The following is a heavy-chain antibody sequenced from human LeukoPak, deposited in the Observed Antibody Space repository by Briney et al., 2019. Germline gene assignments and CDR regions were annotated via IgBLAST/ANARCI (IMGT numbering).Heavy chain of an antibody. CDR3: AKAPVTTCRGAYCYPFDY. Sequence: PGGSLRLSCAASGFTFSSYWMSWVRHAPGKGLEWVSTINWNGGSTGYADSVKGRFTISRDSSKNTLFLQMNRLRPEDAAVYYCAKAPVTTCRGAYCYPFDYWGQGTLVTVSS. CDR1: GFTFSSYW. D-gene: IGHD2-21*01. CDR2: INWNGGST. J-gene: IGHJ4*02. V-gene: IGHV3-23*01.